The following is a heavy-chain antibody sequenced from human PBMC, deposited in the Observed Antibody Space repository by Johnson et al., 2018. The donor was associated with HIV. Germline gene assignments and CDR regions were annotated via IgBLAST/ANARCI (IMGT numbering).Heavy chain of an antibody. Sequence: VHLVESGGGVVQPGGSLRLSCAASGFTFSDYYMSWIRQAPGKGLEWVSYIGRSGSTFYYADSVKGRFTISRDNAKNSLYLQRNSLKTEDTAMYYCTTDPWWNGYHAFDVWGQGTMVTVSS. V-gene: IGHV3-11*01. J-gene: IGHJ3*01. CDR2: IGRSGSTF. CDR3: TTDPWWNGYHAFDV. CDR1: GFTFSDYY. D-gene: IGHD1-1*01.